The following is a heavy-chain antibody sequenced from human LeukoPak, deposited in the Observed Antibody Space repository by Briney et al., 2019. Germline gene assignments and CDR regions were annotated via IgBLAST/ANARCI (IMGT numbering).Heavy chain of an antibody. V-gene: IGHV1-69*05. D-gene: IGHD6-6*01. CDR3: ARDRGVYSSSSLWFDP. Sequence: GASVKVSCKASGGTFSSYAISWVRQAPGQGLEWMGGIIPIFGTANYAQKFQGRVTITTDESTSTAYMELSSLRSEDTAVYYCARDRGVYSSSSLWFDPWGQGTLVTVSS. CDR2: IIPIFGTA. J-gene: IGHJ5*02. CDR1: GGTFSSYA.